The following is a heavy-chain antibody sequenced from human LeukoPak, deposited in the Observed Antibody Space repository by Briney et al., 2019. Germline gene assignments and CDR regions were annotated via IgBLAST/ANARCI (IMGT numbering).Heavy chain of an antibody. CDR3: ARENYGDLGFDY. Sequence: ASVKVSCKASGYTFTSYDLNWVRQATGQGLEWMGWMNPNSGNTGYAQKFQGRVTMTRNTSISTAYMELSSLRSEDTAVYYCARENYGDLGFDYWGQGTLVTVSS. V-gene: IGHV1-8*01. D-gene: IGHD4-17*01. CDR1: GYTFTSYD. CDR2: MNPNSGNT. J-gene: IGHJ4*02.